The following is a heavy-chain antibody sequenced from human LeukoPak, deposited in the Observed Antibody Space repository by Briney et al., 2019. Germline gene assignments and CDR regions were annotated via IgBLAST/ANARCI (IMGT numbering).Heavy chain of an antibody. D-gene: IGHD1-26*01. J-gene: IGHJ4*02. CDR1: GGSFSGYY. CDR3: ARGGYSGSYYSPFDY. Sequence: SETLSLTCAVYGGSFSGYYWSWIRQPPGKGLEWIGEINHSGSTNYNPSLKSRVTISVDTSKNQFSLKLSSVIAADTAVYYCARGGYSGSYYSPFDYWGQGTLVTVSS. V-gene: IGHV4-34*01. CDR2: INHSGST.